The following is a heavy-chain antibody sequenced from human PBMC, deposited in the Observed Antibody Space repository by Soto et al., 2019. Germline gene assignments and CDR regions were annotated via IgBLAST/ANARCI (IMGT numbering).Heavy chain of an antibody. J-gene: IGHJ6*02. CDR3: AREGFVLVPTTVNSDYYYYAMDV. Sequence: SVKVSCKASGDTFSTYTITWVRQARGQGLEWMGGIIPRSATSNYAQKFQGRVTITADQSTNTAYMELSSLRSEDTAVYYCAREGFVLVPTTVNSDYYYYAMDVWGQGTTVTVS. V-gene: IGHV1-69*13. CDR2: IIPRSATS. D-gene: IGHD2-2*01. CDR1: GDTFSTYT.